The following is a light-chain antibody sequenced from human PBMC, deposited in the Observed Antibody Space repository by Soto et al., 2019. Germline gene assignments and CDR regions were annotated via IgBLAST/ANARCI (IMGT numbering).Light chain of an antibody. J-gene: IGKJ1*01. V-gene: IGKV3-11*01. CDR1: QSVSNY. CDR2: DAS. CDR3: QQRSDWPRT. Sequence: IVLTQSPATLSFSAGERATLAGMASQSVSNYLAWYQQKPGQAPRLLIYDASNRATGIPARFSGSGSGTDFTLPISSLEPEDFAVYYYQQRSDWPRTFGQGTKVDIK.